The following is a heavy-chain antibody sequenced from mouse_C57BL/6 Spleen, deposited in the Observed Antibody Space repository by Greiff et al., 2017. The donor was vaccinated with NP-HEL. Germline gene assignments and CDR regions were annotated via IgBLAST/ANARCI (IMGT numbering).Heavy chain of an antibody. CDR2: ISDGGSYT. D-gene: IGHD3-1*01. V-gene: IGHV5-4*01. CDR1: GFTFSSYA. CDR3: ARDNSGRSYYFDY. Sequence: EVKLMESGGGLVKPGGSLKLSCAASGFTFSSYAMSWVRQTPEKRLEWVATISDGGSYTYYPDNVKGRFTISRDNAKNNLYLQMSHLKSEDTAMYYCARDNSGRSYYFDYWGQGTTLTVSS. J-gene: IGHJ2*01.